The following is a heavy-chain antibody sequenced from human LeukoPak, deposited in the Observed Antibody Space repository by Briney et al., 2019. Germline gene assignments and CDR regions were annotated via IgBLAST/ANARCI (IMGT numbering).Heavy chain of an antibody. D-gene: IGHD6-13*01. Sequence: GGSLRLSCAASGFTFSSYGMHWVRQAPGKGLEWVAVISYDGSNKYYADSVKGRFTISRDNSKNTLYLQMNSLRAEDTAVYYCAKDQQQLAPFYYYYGMDVWGQGTTVTVSS. CDR3: AKDQQQLAPFYYYYGMDV. V-gene: IGHV3-30*18. CDR1: GFTFSSYG. J-gene: IGHJ6*02. CDR2: ISYDGSNK.